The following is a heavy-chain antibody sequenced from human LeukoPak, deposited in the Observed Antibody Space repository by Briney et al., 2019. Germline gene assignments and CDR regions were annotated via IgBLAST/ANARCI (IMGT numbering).Heavy chain of an antibody. CDR3: AKTNGYYSD. D-gene: IGHD3-22*01. Sequence: GGSLRLSCAASGFTFSSYGMNWVRQAPGKGLEWVSGISGSGGTTYYADSVKGRFTISRDNSKNSLSLQVGSLRAEDTAVYYRAKTNGYYSDWGQGTLVTVSS. CDR2: ISGSGGTT. CDR1: GFTFSSYG. V-gene: IGHV3-23*01. J-gene: IGHJ4*02.